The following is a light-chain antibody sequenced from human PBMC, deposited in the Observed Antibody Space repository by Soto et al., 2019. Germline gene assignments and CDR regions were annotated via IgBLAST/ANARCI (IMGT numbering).Light chain of an antibody. CDR1: SSNIGGNY. V-gene: IGLV1-51*01. Sequence: QSVLTQPPSVSEAPGQKGTISCSGSSSNIGGNYVSWYQVVPRTAPKLLIYDNMKRHSGIPDRFSGSKSGTSATLGITELQIGDEAEYFCGTWDSSLGTVVFGGGTKVTVL. CDR2: DNM. CDR3: GTWDSSLGTVV. J-gene: IGLJ2*01.